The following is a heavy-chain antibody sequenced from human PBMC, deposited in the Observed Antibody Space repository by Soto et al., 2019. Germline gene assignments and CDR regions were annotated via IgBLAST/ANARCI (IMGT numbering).Heavy chain of an antibody. CDR3: ARDRAVLVPAALNDYYYYGMDV. V-gene: IGHV1-8*01. Sequence: QVQLVQSGAEVKKPGASEKVSCKASGYTFTSYDINWVRQATGQGLEWMGWMNPNSGNTGYAQKFQSRVTMTRNTSISTAYMELSSLRSEDTAVYYCARDRAVLVPAALNDYYYYGMDVWGQGPTVTVSS. CDR1: GYTFTSYD. D-gene: IGHD2-2*01. J-gene: IGHJ6*02. CDR2: MNPNSGNT.